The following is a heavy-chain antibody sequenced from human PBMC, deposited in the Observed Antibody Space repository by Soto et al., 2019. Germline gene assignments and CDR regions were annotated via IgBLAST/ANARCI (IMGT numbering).Heavy chain of an antibody. V-gene: IGHV3-23*01. J-gene: IGHJ4*02. CDR2: ISGGGDTT. CDR1: GFTFNNYA. CDR3: AKGRGGSGSLTPRVDF. Sequence: EVQLLESGGGLVQPGGSLRLSCAASGFTFNNYAMTWVRQSPGKGLEWVSAISGGGDTTSYADSVKGRFTVSRDGSKNTMYLQMSSVRAEDTALYYCAKGRGGSGSLTPRVDFWGQGTLVIVSS. D-gene: IGHD3-10*01.